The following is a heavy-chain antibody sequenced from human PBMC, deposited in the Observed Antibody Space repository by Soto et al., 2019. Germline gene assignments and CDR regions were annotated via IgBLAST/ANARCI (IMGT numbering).Heavy chain of an antibody. J-gene: IGHJ5*02. Sequence: GGSLRLSCVGSGFTFSTYSMNWVRQAPGKGLEWVAFISSSGSTITYADSVKGRFTISRENAKNSVYLQMNSLRDEDTALYYCAKLPLLRVVDNWFAPWGQGTQVTVSS. D-gene: IGHD2-21*01. V-gene: IGHV3-48*02. CDR2: ISSSGSTI. CDR1: GFTFSTYS. CDR3: AKLPLLRVVDNWFAP.